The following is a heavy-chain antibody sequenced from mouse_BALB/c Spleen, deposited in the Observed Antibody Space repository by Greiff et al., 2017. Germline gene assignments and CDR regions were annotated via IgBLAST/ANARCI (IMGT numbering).Heavy chain of an antibody. CDR1: GYTFSSYW. CDR2: ILPGSGST. Sequence: QVQLQQSGAELMKPGASVKISCKATGYTFSSYWIEWVKQRPGHGLEWIGEILPGSGSTNYNEKFKGKATFTADTSSNTAYMQLSSLTSEDSAVYYCARLREYDGLFAYWGQGTLVTVSA. V-gene: IGHV1-9*01. CDR3: ARLREYDGLFAY. J-gene: IGHJ3*01. D-gene: IGHD2-14*01.